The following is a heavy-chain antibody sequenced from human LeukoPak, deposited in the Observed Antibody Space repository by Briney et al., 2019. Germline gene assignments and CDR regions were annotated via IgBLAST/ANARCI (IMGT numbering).Heavy chain of an antibody. J-gene: IGHJ3*02. CDR1: GFRSSYHD. V-gene: IGHV3-64*02. CDR3: ARELGGTKTGGFDI. CDR2: IGAAGAHT. D-gene: IGHD1-14*01. Sequence: GSLRLSCAASGFRSSYHDMHWLRQAPGKGLEFVSSIGAAGAHTFSADSVKGRFTISRDNLQSAMYLQMAGLRPEDSAVYYGARELGGTKTGGFDIWGQGTVVTASS.